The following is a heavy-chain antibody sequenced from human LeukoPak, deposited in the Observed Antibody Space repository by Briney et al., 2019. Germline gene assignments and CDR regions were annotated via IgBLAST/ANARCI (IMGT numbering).Heavy chain of an antibody. CDR1: GFTFSSYG. CDR3: ARDGGWLQLEEFDY. V-gene: IGHV3-33*01. CDR2: IWYDGSNK. J-gene: IGHJ4*02. D-gene: IGHD5-24*01. Sequence: PGRSLRLSCAASGFTFSSYGMHWVRQAPGKGLEWVAVIWYDGSNKYYADSVKGRFTISSDNSKNTLYLQMNSLRAEDTAVYYCARDGGWLQLEEFDYWGQGTLVTVSS.